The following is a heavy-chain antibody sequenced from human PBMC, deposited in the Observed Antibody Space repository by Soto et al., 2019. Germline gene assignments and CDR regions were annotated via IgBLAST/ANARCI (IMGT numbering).Heavy chain of an antibody. V-gene: IGHV4-61*01. J-gene: IGHJ6*02. Sequence: PSETLALTCTVSGGSVSIGRYYWGWIRQPPGKGLEGIGDIYYSGSTNYNPALKTRVTISVDRCKNQFSLKLSSVTAADPAVYYCARETYYDILSGDKGYYYGMDVWGQGTTVTVSS. D-gene: IGHD3-9*01. CDR3: ARETYYDILSGDKGYYYGMDV. CDR2: IYYSGST. CDR1: GGSVSIGRYY.